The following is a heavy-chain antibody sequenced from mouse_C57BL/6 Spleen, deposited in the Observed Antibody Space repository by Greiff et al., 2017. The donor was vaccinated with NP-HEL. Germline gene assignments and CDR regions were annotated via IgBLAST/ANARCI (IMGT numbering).Heavy chain of an antibody. CDR2: INYDGSST. V-gene: IGHV5-16*01. CDR1: GFTFSDYY. J-gene: IGHJ1*03. Sequence: EVKVVESEGGLVQPGSSMKLSCTASGFTFSDYYMAWVRQVPEKGLEWVANINYDGSSTYYLDSLKSRFIISRDNAKNILYLQMSSLKSEDTATYYCARDEGGSSYWYFDVWGTGTTVTVSS. CDR3: ARDEGGSSYWYFDV. D-gene: IGHD1-1*01.